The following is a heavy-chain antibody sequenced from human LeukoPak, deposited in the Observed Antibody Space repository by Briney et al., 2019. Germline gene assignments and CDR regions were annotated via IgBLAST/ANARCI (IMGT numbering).Heavy chain of an antibody. V-gene: IGHV3-66*01. Sequence: GGSLRLSCAASGFTVSNSYMNWVRQAPGKGLEWVSLIYSGGGTYYADSVKGRFTISRDNSKNTLYLQMNSLRAEDTAVYCCARNYYDSSAYYYFDYWGQGTLVTVSS. CDR2: IYSGGGT. J-gene: IGHJ4*02. D-gene: IGHD3-22*01. CDR3: ARNYYDSSAYYYFDY. CDR1: GFTVSNSY.